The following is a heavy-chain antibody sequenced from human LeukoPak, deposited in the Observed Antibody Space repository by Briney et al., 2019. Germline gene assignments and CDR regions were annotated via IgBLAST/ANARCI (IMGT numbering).Heavy chain of an antibody. Sequence: GGSLRLSCAASGFTLRNYAMSWVRQAPGKGLEWVSSIGAGDKYTYYGDSVKGRFTISRDNSKNTLYLQMNSLRAEDTAVYYCARVRYCSSTSCYHSPKGGFDPWGQGTLVTVSS. CDR2: IGAGDKYT. CDR3: ARVRYCSSTSCYHSPKGGFDP. V-gene: IGHV3-23*01. CDR1: GFTLRNYA. J-gene: IGHJ5*02. D-gene: IGHD2-2*01.